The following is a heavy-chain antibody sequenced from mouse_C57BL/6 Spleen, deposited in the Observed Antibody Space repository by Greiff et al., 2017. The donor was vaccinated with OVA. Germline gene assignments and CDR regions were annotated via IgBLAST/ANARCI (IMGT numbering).Heavy chain of an antibody. Sequence: VQLQQPGAELVMPGASVKLSCKASGYTFTSYWMHWVKQRPGQGLEWIGEIDPSDSYTNYNQKFKGKSTLTVDKSSSTAYMQLSSLTSEDSAVHYCARGGSSYWFAYWGQGTLVTVSA. V-gene: IGHV1-69*01. CDR2: IDPSDSYT. CDR3: ARGGSSYWFAY. J-gene: IGHJ3*01. CDR1: GYTFTSYW. D-gene: IGHD1-1*01.